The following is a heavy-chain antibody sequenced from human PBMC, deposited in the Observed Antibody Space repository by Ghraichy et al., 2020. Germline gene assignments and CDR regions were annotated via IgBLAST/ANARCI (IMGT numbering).Heavy chain of an antibody. V-gene: IGHV3-33*01. J-gene: IGHJ4*02. CDR3: ATNLALGYLYYFDY. Sequence: GGSLRLSCAASGFTFSSYGMHWVRQAPGKGLEWVAVIWYDGSNKYYADSVKGRFTISRDNSKNTLYLQMNSLRAEDTAVYYCATNLALGYLYYFDYWGQGTLVTVSS. CDR1: GFTFSSYG. D-gene: IGHD5-18*01. CDR2: IWYDGSNK.